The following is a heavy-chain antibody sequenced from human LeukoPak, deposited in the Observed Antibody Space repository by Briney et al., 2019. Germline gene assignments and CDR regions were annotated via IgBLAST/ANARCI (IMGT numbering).Heavy chain of an antibody. Sequence: GGSLRLSCAASGFTLSSYSMSWVRQAPGKGLEWVSSISSRSGYIYYGDSVKGRFTISRDNAKNSLYLQMNTLRAEDTAVYYCASFDSSGWHYFDYWGQGTLVTVSA. CDR2: ISSRSGYI. D-gene: IGHD6-19*01. CDR1: GFTLSSYS. J-gene: IGHJ4*02. V-gene: IGHV3-21*01. CDR3: ASFDSSGWHYFDY.